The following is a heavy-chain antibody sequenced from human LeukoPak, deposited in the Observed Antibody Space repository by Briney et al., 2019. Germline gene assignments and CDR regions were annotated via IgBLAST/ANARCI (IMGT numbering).Heavy chain of an antibody. CDR3: ARAFEFYYYDSSGYYLDY. Sequence: SVKVSCKASGGTFSSYAIGWVRQAPGQGLEWMGGIIPIFGTANYAQKFQGRVTITADESTSTAYMELSSLRSEDTAVYYCARAFEFYYYDSSGYYLDYWGQGTLVTVSS. J-gene: IGHJ4*02. V-gene: IGHV1-69*13. CDR1: GGTFSSYA. CDR2: IIPIFGTA. D-gene: IGHD3-22*01.